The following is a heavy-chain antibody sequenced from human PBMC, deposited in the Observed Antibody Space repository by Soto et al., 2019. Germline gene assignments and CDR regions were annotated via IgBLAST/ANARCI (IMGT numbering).Heavy chain of an antibody. D-gene: IGHD5-18*01. V-gene: IGHV4-30-4*01. CDR3: ATESGSTYGYFDY. J-gene: IGHJ4*01. Sequence: SETLSVTCTVSGGSVSSGGDYWSWIRQSPGKGLEWIGYISGSGSTGYNPSLKNRLTMSVDRSKNQFTLRLTSVTAADTAVYFCATESGSTYGYFDYWGQGTQVTVSS. CDR1: GGSVSSGGDY. CDR2: ISGSGST.